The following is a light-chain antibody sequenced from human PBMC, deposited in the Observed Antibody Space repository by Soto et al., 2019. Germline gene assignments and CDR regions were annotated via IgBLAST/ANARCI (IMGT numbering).Light chain of an antibody. V-gene: IGLV1-44*01. CDR3: AAWDDSLNGVV. J-gene: IGLJ2*01. CDR1: SSNIGSNT. Sequence: QSVLTQPPSASETPGQRVTISCSGSSSNIGSNTVNWYQQLPGTAPKLLIYNNHQRPSGVPDRFSGSKSGTSASLAISGLQSEDEADYYCAAWDDSLNGVVFGGGTKLTVL. CDR2: NNH.